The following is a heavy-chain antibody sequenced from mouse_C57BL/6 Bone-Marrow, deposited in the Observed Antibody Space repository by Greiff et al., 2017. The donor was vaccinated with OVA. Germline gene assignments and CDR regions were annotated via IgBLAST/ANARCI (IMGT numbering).Heavy chain of an antibody. CDR2: ISNLAYSI. J-gene: IGHJ1*03. D-gene: IGHD2-2*01. CDR1: GFTFSDYG. Sequence: DVKLVESGGGLVQPGGSLKLSCAASGFTFSDYGMAWVRQAPRKGPEWVAFISNLAYSIYYADTVTGRFTISRENAKNTLYLEMSSLRSEDTAMYYCARRFYYGYDWYFDVWGTGTTVTVSS. V-gene: IGHV5-15*04. CDR3: ARRFYYGYDWYFDV.